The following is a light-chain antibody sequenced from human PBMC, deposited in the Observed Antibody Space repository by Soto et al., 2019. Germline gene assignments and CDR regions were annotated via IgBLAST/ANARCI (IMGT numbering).Light chain of an antibody. CDR3: AAWDGSLNGPYV. Sequence: QSVLTQPPSASGTPGQRVTISCSGSSSNIGSNTVNWYQQLPGTAPKLLIYSNNQRPSGVPDRFSGSKSGTSASLAISGLQSEDGADYYCAAWDGSLNGPYVFGTGTKVTVL. J-gene: IGLJ1*01. CDR1: SSNIGSNT. V-gene: IGLV1-44*01. CDR2: SNN.